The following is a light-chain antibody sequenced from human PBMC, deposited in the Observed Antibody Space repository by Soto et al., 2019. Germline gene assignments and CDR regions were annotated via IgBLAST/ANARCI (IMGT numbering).Light chain of an antibody. Sequence: EIVLTQSPGTLSLSPGERATHSCRASQSVSSSYLGWYQEKPGQAPRLLIYGASSRATGIPDRFSGSGSGTDLTLTISRLEPEDFAVYYCQQYGSSPGTFGQGTKVDIK. CDR3: QQYGSSPGT. CDR2: GAS. J-gene: IGKJ1*01. CDR1: QSVSSSY. V-gene: IGKV3-20*01.